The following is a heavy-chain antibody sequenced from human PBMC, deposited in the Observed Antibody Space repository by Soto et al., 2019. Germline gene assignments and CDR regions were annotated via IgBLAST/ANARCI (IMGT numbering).Heavy chain of an antibody. V-gene: IGHV3-66*01. J-gene: IGHJ3*02. D-gene: IGHD3-9*01. CDR3: ARDPNYDILTDYDLGEMGAFDI. Sequence: GGSLRLSCAASGFTVSSNYMSWVRQAPGKGLEWVSVIYSGGSTYYADSVKGRFTISRDNSKNTLYLQMNSLRAEDTAVYYCARDPNYDILTDYDLGEMGAFDIWGQGTMVTVSS. CDR2: IYSGGST. CDR1: GFTVSSNY.